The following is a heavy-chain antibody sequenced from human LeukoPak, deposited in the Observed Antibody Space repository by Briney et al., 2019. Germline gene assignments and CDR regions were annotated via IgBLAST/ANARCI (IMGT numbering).Heavy chain of an antibody. CDR3: ARGPPSRFLEWLFTDLEYYFDY. CDR2: ISAYNGNT. J-gene: IGHJ4*02. CDR1: GYTFTSYG. Sequence: GASVKVSCKASGYTFTSYGISWVRQAPGQGLEWMGWISAYNGNTNYAQKLQGRVTMTTDASTSTAYMELRSLRSDDTAVYYCARGPPSRFLEWLFTDLEYYFDYWGQGTLVTVSS. V-gene: IGHV1-18*01. D-gene: IGHD3-3*01.